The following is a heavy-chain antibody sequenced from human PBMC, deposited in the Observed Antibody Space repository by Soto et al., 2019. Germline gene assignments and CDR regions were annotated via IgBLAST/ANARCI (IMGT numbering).Heavy chain of an antibody. Sequence: EVQLVASGGGLVKPGGSLRLSCAASGFTFSSYNMNWVRQAPGKGLEWVSSISSSSSYIYYADSVKGRFTISRDTAKNALYQQMNCLQAEDTAVYYCARDAYDTLSGLANYYFNSWGQGTLVTVSS. CDR1: GFTFSSYN. V-gene: IGHV3-21*01. CDR2: ISSSSSYI. CDR3: ARDAYDTLSGLANYYFNS. J-gene: IGHJ4*02. D-gene: IGHD3-9*01.